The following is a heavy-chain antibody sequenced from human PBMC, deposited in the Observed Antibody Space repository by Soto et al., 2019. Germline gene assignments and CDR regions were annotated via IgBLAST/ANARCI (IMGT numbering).Heavy chain of an antibody. J-gene: IGHJ4*02. V-gene: IGHV3-74*01. CDR1: GFTFSSYW. D-gene: IGHD6-19*01. Sequence: EVQLVESGGGLVQPGGSLRLSCAASGFTFSSYWMHWVRQAPGKGLMWVSRINGAGSNTNYADSVKGRFTISRDIAKNTLYLQMNRLSVEDTALYYCATEVGGGCSSGRFLDYWGQGTLVTVSS. CDR3: ATEVGGGCSSGRFLDY. CDR2: INGAGSNT.